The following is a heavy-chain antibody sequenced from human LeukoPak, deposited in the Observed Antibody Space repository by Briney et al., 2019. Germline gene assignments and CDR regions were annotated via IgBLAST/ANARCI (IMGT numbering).Heavy chain of an antibody. J-gene: IGHJ3*02. Sequence: PSETLSLTCTVSGGSISSSSYYWGWIRQPPGKGLEWIGSIYYSGSTYYNPSLKSRVTISVDTSKNQFSLKLSSVTAADTAVYYCARHSPSIRGYYDILTGSGRFRAAFDIWGQGTMVTVSS. CDR2: IYYSGST. CDR1: GGSISSSSYY. V-gene: IGHV4-39*01. D-gene: IGHD3-9*01. CDR3: ARHSPSIRGYYDILTGSGRFRAAFDI.